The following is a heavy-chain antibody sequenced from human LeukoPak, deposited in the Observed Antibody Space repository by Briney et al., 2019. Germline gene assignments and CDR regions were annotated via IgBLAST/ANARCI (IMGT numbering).Heavy chain of an antibody. CDR2: ISSSNSYI. CDR1: GFTFSSYS. Sequence: QSGGSLRLSCAASGFTFSSYSMTWVRQAPGKGLEWVSSISSSNSYIYYADSVKGRFTISRDNSKNTLYLQMNSLRAEDTAVYYCASVGAARYYYYYGMDVWGQGTTVTVSS. J-gene: IGHJ6*02. V-gene: IGHV3-21*01. CDR3: ASVGAARYYYYYGMDV. D-gene: IGHD6-6*01.